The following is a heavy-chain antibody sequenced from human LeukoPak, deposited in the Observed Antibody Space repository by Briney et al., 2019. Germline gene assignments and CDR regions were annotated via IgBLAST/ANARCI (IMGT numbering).Heavy chain of an antibody. CDR3: ARDPGPGVNYNWFDP. CDR1: GFTFSDYY. CDR2: ISSSGSTI. Sequence: PGGSLRLSCAASGFTFSDYYMSWLRQAPGKGLEWVSYISSSGSTIYYAASVKGRFTISRDNAKNSLYLQMNSLRAEDTAVYYCARDPGPGVNYNWFDPWGQGTLVTVSS. V-gene: IGHV3-11*04. D-gene: IGHD1-14*01. J-gene: IGHJ5*02.